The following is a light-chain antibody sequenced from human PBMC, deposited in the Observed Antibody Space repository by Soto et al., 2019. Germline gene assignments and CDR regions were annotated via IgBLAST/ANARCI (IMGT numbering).Light chain of an antibody. CDR3: QQRSNWPPGFT. CDR2: DAS. Sequence: EIVLTQSPATLSLSPGERATLSCRASQSVSSYLAWYQQKPGQAPRLFIYDASNRATGIPARFSGSGSGTDFTLTISSLEPEDFAVYYCQQRSNWPPGFTFGPGTKVDIK. J-gene: IGKJ3*01. V-gene: IGKV3-11*01. CDR1: QSVSSY.